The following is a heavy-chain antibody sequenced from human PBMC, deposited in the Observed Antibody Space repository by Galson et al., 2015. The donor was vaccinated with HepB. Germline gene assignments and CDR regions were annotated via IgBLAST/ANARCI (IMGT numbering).Heavy chain of an antibody. J-gene: IGHJ5*02. D-gene: IGHD2-2*01. Sequence: SVKVSCKASGYTFTGYYMHWVRQAPGQGLEWMGWINPNSGGTNYAQKFQGWVTMTRDTSISTAYMELSRLRSDDTAVYYCARGYCSSTSCQKFWFDPWGQGTLVTVSS. V-gene: IGHV1-2*04. CDR1: GYTFTGYY. CDR2: INPNSGGT. CDR3: ARGYCSSTSCQKFWFDP.